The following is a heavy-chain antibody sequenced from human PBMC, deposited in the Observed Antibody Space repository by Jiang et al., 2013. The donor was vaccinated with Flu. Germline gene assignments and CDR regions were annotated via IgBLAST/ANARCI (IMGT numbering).Heavy chain of an antibody. Sequence: GAEVKKPGESLKISCKGSGYSFTSYWIGWVRQMPGKGLEWMGIIYPGDSDTRYSPSFQGQVTISADKSISTAYLQWSSLKASDTAMYYCARLPNDSSGYSYAFDIWGQGTMVTVSS. J-gene: IGHJ3*02. CDR2: IYPGDSDT. D-gene: IGHD3-22*01. V-gene: IGHV5-51*01. CDR3: ARLPNDSSGYSYAFDI. CDR1: GYSFTSYW.